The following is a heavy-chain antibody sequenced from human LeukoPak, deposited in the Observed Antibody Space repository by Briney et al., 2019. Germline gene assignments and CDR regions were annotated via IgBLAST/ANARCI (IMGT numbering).Heavy chain of an antibody. D-gene: IGHD3-3*01. Sequence: GASVKVSCKASGYTFTGYYMHWVRQAPGQGLEWMGWINPNSGGTNYAQKFQGRVTMTRDTSISTAYMELSRLRSDDTAVYYCARTDGTDFWSGHGYYLDYWGQGTLVTVSS. J-gene: IGHJ4*02. V-gene: IGHV1-2*02. CDR1: GYTFTGYY. CDR2: INPNSGGT. CDR3: ARTDGTDFWSGHGYYLDY.